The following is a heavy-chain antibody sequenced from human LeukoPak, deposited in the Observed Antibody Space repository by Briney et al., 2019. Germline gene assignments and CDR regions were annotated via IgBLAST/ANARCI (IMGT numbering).Heavy chain of an antibody. J-gene: IGHJ3*02. Sequence: SVKVSCKASGGTFSSYAISWVRQAPGQGLEWMGGIIPIFGTANYAQKFQGRVTITADESTSTAYMELSSLRSEDTAVYYCARELVPAAMSAFDIWGQGTMVTVSS. CDR1: GGTFSSYA. V-gene: IGHV1-69*13. CDR2: IIPIFGTA. D-gene: IGHD2-2*01. CDR3: ARELVPAAMSAFDI.